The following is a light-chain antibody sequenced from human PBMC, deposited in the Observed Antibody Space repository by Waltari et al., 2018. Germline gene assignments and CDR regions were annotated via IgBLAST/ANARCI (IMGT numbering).Light chain of an antibody. Sequence: SYELTQPPSVSVSPGQTARTTCSGATLPTNYAYWYQQKSGQAPVLVIYEDSKRPSGIPERFSGSSSGTMATLTISGAQVEDEADYYCYSTDSSGNGVFGGGTKLTVL. V-gene: IGLV3-10*01. J-gene: IGLJ3*02. CDR2: EDS. CDR3: YSTDSSGNGV. CDR1: TLPTNY.